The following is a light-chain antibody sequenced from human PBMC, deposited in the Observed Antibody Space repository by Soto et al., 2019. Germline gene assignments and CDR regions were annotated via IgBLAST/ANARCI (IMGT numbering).Light chain of an antibody. CDR3: SSYGSTSTRYV. CDR1: SSDVGGYNY. Sequence: QSALTQPASVSGSPGQSITICCTGTSSDVGGYNYVSWYQQHPGKAPKLMIYEVSNRPSGVSNRFSGSKSGNTASLTISGLQPEDEADYFCSSYGSTSTRYVFGTGTKLTVL. CDR2: EVS. J-gene: IGLJ1*01. V-gene: IGLV2-14*01.